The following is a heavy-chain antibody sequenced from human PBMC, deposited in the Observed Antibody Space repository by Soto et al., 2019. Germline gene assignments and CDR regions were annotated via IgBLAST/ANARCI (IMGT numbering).Heavy chain of an antibody. CDR1: GGTFSRHA. J-gene: IGHJ4*02. CDR3: ARGWGYDSNDYYYAY. CDR2: IIPIFGTA. V-gene: IGHV1-69*01. Sequence: QVQLVQSGAEVRKPGSSVKVSCKASGGTFSRHAISWVRQAPGQGLEWMGGIIPIFGTANHAQKFQGRVTIIADESTSTVYIEWSRLRSEDTAMYYCARGWGYDSNDYYYAYWGQGTLVIVSS. D-gene: IGHD3-22*01.